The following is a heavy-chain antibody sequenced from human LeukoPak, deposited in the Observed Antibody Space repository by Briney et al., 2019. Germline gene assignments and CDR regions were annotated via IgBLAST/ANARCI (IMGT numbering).Heavy chain of an antibody. D-gene: IGHD3-10*01. CDR1: GFTVSSNY. CDR3: ARGEYYSPH. Sequence: GGSLRLSCAASGFTVSSNYMNWVRQAPGKGLEWVSIIYSGGSTYYAGSVKGRFTISRDSSKNTLYLQMNSLRAEDTAVYYCARGEYYSPHWGQGTMVTVSS. CDR2: IYSGGST. J-gene: IGHJ3*01. V-gene: IGHV3-66*01.